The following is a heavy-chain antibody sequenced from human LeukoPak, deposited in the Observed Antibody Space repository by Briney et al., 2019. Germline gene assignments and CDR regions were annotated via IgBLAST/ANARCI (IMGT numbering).Heavy chain of an antibody. CDR1: GFTVSSNY. CDR3: ARESLGSVDPRGYSTTVSQDV. Sequence: PGGSLRLSCAASGFTVSSNYMSWVRQAPGKGLEWVSVIYSGDSTYYADSVKGRFTISRDNSKNTLYLQMHSLRAADTAVYYCARESLGSVDPRGYSTTVSQDVWGKGTTVTISS. V-gene: IGHV3-53*01. J-gene: IGHJ6*04. D-gene: IGHD4-17*01. CDR2: IYSGDST.